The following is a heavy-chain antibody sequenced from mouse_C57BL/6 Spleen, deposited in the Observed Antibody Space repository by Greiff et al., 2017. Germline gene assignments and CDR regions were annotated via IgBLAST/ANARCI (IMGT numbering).Heavy chain of an antibody. Sequence: VQLQQSGPELVKPGASVKISCKASGYAFSSSWMNWVKQRPGKGLEWIGRIYPGDGDTNYNGKFKGKATLTADKSSITAYMQRSSLPSEDSAVYFCARSEAYYSNYAWFAYWGQGTLVTVSA. CDR1: GYAFSSSW. CDR3: ARSEAYYSNYAWFAY. V-gene: IGHV1-82*01. CDR2: IYPGDGDT. J-gene: IGHJ3*01. D-gene: IGHD2-5*01.